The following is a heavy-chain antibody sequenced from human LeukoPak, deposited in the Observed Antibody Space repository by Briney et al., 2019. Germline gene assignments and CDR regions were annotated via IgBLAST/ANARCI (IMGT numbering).Heavy chain of an antibody. D-gene: IGHD6-6*01. J-gene: IGHJ4*02. Sequence: PGGSLRLSCAASGFTVSSNHMNWVRQAPGKGLEWVSIIDSGGTTYYADSVKGRFTVSKDNSMNTLYLQLNSLRAEDTALYYCARDSSSHYFDYWGQGTLVTVSS. CDR2: IDSGGTT. CDR1: GFTVSSNH. CDR3: ARDSSSHYFDY. V-gene: IGHV3-66*01.